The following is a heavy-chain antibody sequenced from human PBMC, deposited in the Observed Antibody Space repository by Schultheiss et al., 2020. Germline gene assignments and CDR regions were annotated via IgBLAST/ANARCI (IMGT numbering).Heavy chain of an antibody. Sequence: GESLKISCKASGYTFTSYGISWVRQAPGQGLEWMGWISAYNGNTNYAQKLQGRVTMTTDTSTSTAYMELRSLRSDDTAVYYCARVRTYYYGSGRISPSDYWGQGTLVTVSS. CDR1: GYTFTSYG. CDR2: ISAYNGNT. V-gene: IGHV1-18*01. CDR3: ARVRTYYYGSGRISPSDY. J-gene: IGHJ4*02. D-gene: IGHD3-10*01.